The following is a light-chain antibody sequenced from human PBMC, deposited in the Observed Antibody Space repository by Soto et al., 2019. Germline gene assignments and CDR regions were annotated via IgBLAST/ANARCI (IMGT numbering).Light chain of an antibody. CDR3: CSYGGSRAI. V-gene: IGLV2-23*02. CDR2: EVS. Sequence: QSALTQPASVSGSHGQSITISCTGTSSDVGSHNLVSWYQQHPGQAPKLMIYEVSKRPLGVSARFSASKSGNTASLTISGLQADDEADYYCCSYGGSRAIFGGGTQLTVL. CDR1: SSDVGSHNL. J-gene: IGLJ7*01.